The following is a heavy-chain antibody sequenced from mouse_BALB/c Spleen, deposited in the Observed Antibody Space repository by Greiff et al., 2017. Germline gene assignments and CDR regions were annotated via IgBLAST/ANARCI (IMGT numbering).Heavy chain of an antibody. V-gene: IGHV5-17*02. J-gene: IGHJ3*01. CDR2: ISSGISTI. Sequence: EVQLVESGGGLVQPGGSRKLSCAASGFTFSSFGMHWVRQAPEKGLEWVAYISSGISTIYYADTVKGRFTISRDNPKNTLFLQMTSLRSDDTAMYYCAGIGTEAYWGQGTLVTVSA. CDR1: GFTFSSFG. CDR3: AGIGTEAY. D-gene: IGHD3-3*01.